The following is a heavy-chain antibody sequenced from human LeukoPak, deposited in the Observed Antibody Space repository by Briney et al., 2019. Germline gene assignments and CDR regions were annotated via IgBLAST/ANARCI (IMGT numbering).Heavy chain of an antibody. CDR2: IYYSGST. D-gene: IGHD3-3*01. V-gene: IGHV4-59*01. CDR3: ARGKDPTIFGVVTLFDY. J-gene: IGHJ4*02. CDR1: GGSISSYY. Sequence: SETLSLTCTVSGGSISSYYWSWIRQPPGKGPEWIGYIYYSGSTNYNPSLKSRVTISVDTSKNQFSLKLSSVTAADTAVYYCARGKDPTIFGVVTLFDYWGQGTLVTVSS.